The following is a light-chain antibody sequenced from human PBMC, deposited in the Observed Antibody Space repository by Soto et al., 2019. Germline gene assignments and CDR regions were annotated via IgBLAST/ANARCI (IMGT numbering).Light chain of an antibody. CDR1: EAISIY. J-gene: IGKJ3*01. CDR3: XXYNNVPFT. Sequence: DTQMTQSPYSLSASVGDRVTITCRASEAISIYLAWYQQKPGKVPNLLIYGASTLQSGVPSRFSGSGSGTXXXXXXXXLQPXDVXXXXXXXYNNVPFTFGPGTKVEIK. CDR2: GAS. V-gene: IGKV1-27*01.